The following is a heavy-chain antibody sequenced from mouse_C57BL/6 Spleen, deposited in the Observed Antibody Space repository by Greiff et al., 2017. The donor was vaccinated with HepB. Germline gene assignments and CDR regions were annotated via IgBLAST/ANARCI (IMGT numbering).Heavy chain of an antibody. CDR2: IDPENGDT. D-gene: IGHD1-1*01. J-gene: IGHJ3*01. CDR3: TTCDYYGSSYPSFAY. V-gene: IGHV14-4*01. Sequence: DVKLVESGAELVRPGASVKLSCTASGFNIKDDYMHWVKQRPEQGLEWIGWIDPENGDTEYASKFQGKATITADTSSNTAYLQLSSLTSEDTAVYYCTTCDYYGSSYPSFAYWGQGTLVTVSA. CDR1: GFNIKDDY.